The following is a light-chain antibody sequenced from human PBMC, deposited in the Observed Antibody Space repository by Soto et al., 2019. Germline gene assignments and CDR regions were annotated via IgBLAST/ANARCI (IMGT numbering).Light chain of an antibody. Sequence: QSVLTQPPSASATPGQRVTISCSGSSSNIGSNYVYWYQQLPGAAPKILIYRNNQRPSGVPDRFSGSKSGTSASLAISGPRPEEEADYFCAAWDDSLSGVVFGGGTQLTVL. J-gene: IGLJ2*01. CDR1: SSNIGSNY. V-gene: IGLV1-47*01. CDR3: AAWDDSLSGVV. CDR2: RNN.